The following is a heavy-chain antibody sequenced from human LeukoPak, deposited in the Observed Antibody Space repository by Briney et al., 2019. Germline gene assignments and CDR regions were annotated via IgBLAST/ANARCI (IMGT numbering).Heavy chain of an antibody. CDR1: GFTLSTYW. J-gene: IGHJ4*02. V-gene: IGHV3-7*03. CDR2: IKQDGNEK. CDR3: ARGPWFGVYFDY. D-gene: IGHD3-10*01. Sequence: GGSLRLSCAASGFTLSTYWMSWVRQAPGKGLEWVANIKQDGNEKYYVDSVKGRFTISRDNDKNSLYLQMNSLRAEDTAVYYCARGPWFGVYFDYWGQGTLVTVSS.